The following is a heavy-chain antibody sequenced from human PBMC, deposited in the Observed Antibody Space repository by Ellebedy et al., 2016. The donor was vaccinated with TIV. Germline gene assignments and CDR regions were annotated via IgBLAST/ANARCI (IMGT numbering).Heavy chain of an antibody. D-gene: IGHD4-17*01. V-gene: IGHV1-3*01. CDR3: ARDRDGDPLDL. J-gene: IGHJ5*02. Sequence: ASVKVSCKASGYTFTSYAMHWVRQAPGQRLEWMGWINAGNGNTKYSQKFQGRVTSTADTSMSTVYMELNSLRSEDTAVYYCARDRDGDPLDLWGQGTLVTVSS. CDR2: INAGNGNT. CDR1: GYTFTSYA.